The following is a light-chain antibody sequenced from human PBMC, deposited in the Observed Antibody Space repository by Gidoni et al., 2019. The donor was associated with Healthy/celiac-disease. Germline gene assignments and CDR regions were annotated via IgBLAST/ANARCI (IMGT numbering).Light chain of an antibody. CDR1: SSNIGAGYD. J-gene: IGLJ1*01. V-gene: IGLV1-40*01. CDR2: GNS. CDR3: QSYDSSLSGSEV. Sequence: QSVLTQPPSVSGAPGPRVTSSCTGSSSNIGAGYDVHWYQQLPGTAPKLLIYGNSNRPSGVPDRFSGSKSGTSASLAITGLQAEDEADYYCQSYDSSLSGSEVFGTGTKVTVL.